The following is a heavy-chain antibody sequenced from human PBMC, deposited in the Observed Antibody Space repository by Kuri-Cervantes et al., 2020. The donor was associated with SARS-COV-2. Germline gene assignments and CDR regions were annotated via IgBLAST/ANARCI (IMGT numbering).Heavy chain of an antibody. J-gene: IGHJ3*02. D-gene: IGHD3-22*01. CDR1: GYTFTGYY. CDR3: ARSTPFLRIVVIPQGGAFDI. V-gene: IGHV1-2*04. Sequence: ASVKVSCKASGYTFTGYYMHWVRQAPGQGLEWMGWINPNSGGTNYAQKFQGWVTMTRDTSISTAYMELSRLRSDDTAVYYCARSTPFLRIVVIPQGGAFDIWGQGTMVTVSS. CDR2: INPNSGGT.